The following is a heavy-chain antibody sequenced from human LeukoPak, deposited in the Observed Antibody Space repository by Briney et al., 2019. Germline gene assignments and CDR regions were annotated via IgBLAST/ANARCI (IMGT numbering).Heavy chain of an antibody. V-gene: IGHV4-4*09. D-gene: IGHD3-10*01. CDR1: GGSISSYY. Sequence: SETLSLTCTVSGGSISSYYWSWIRQPPGKGLEWIGYIYTSGSTNYNPSLKSRVTISVDTSKNQFSLKLSSVTAADTAVYYCARRDDGSGAFDYWGQGTLVTVSS. J-gene: IGHJ4*02. CDR2: IYTSGST. CDR3: ARRDDGSGAFDY.